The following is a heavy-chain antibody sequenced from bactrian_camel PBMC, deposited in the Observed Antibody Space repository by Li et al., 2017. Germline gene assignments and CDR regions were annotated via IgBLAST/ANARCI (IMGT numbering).Heavy chain of an antibody. CDR3: VKPNPDARGGFDH. CDR2: IDRHGGT. CDR1: GPMFGDSD. V-gene: IGHV3S53*01. D-gene: IGHD1*01. J-gene: IGHJ4*01. Sequence: HVQLVESGGESVQSGGSLRLTCLNSGPMFGDSDLGWYRQAPGNECELVSTIDRHGGTYYADSVKGRFTISRENGKNTVILRMNSLKPEDTAVYYCVKPNPDARGGFDHWGQGTQVTVS.